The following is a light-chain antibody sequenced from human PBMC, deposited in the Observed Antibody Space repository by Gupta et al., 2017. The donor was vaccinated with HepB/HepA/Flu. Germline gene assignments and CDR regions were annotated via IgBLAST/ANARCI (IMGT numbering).Light chain of an antibody. CDR3: SSLDNKGHDNVV. Sequence: SSALTQDPAVSVALGQTVRITCQGDSLRSYYASWYQQKPTQAPRLVIYSRHRRPPGIPDRFCGSSSGNTATLTITGAQAEDEGVYYCSSLDNKGHDNVVFGGGTKLTVL. J-gene: IGLJ3*02. CDR1: SLRSYY. V-gene: IGLV3-19*01. CDR2: SRH.